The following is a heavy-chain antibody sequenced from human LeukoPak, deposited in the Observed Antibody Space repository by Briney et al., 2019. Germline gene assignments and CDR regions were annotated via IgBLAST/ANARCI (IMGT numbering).Heavy chain of an antibody. Sequence: SETLSLTSAVYGGSFSGYYWSWIRQPPGKGLEWIGEINHSGVTNHNPSLKSRGTISVDTSKNQFSLKVSSVTAADTAVYFCARIRVPRADGDYSYGMDVWGQGTTVTVSS. D-gene: IGHD4-17*01. CDR3: ARIRVPRADGDYSYGMDV. CDR2: INHSGVT. CDR1: GGSFSGYY. J-gene: IGHJ6*02. V-gene: IGHV4-34*01.